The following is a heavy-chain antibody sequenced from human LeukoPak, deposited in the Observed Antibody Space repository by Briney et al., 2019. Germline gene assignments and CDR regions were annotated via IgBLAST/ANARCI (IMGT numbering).Heavy chain of an antibody. CDR2: IYSGGST. CDR3: ARVLRAHGSRGFDY. V-gene: IGHV3-53*04. Sequence: GGSLRLSCAASGFTFSSYGMHWVRQAPGKGLEWVSVIYSGGSTYYADSVKGRFTISRHNSKNTLYLQMNSLRAEDTAVYYCARVLRAHGSRGFDYWGQGTLVTVSS. CDR1: GFTFSSYG. J-gene: IGHJ4*02. D-gene: IGHD3-22*01.